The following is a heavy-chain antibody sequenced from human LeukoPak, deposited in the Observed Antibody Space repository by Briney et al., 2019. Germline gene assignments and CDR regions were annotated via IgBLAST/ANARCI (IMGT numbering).Heavy chain of an antibody. CDR2: IKSKTDGGTT. Sequence: GGSLRLSCAASGFTFSDYYMSWIRQAPGKGLEWVGRIKSKTDGGTTDYAAPVKGRFTISRDDSKNTLYLQMNSLKTEDTAVYYCTTRGPGYYDSSGYYYVEYFQHWGQGTLVTVSS. V-gene: IGHV3-15*01. CDR3: TTRGPGYYDSSGYYYVEYFQH. CDR1: GFTFSDYY. D-gene: IGHD3-22*01. J-gene: IGHJ1*01.